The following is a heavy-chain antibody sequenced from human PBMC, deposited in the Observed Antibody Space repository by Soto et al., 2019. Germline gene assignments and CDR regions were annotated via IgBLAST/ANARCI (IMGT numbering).Heavy chain of an antibody. Sequence: EVQLVESGGGLVQPGGSLRLSCAASGFTFRRYPMTWIRQGPGQGLEWVSDISASSDFIYYADSVKGRFTISRDNAKNSLYLQMNSLRDEDTAVYYCATVPNDSRGYSIDYWGQGTLVTVSS. V-gene: IGHV3-48*02. J-gene: IGHJ4*02. CDR1: GFTFRRYP. CDR2: ISASSDFI. CDR3: ATVPNDSRGYSIDY. D-gene: IGHD3-22*01.